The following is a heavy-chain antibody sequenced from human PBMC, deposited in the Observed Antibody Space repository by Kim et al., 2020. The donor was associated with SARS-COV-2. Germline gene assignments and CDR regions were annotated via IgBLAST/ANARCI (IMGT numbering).Heavy chain of an antibody. Sequence: GGSLRLSCAASGFTFDDYAMHWVRQAPGKGLEWVSGISWNSGSIGYADSVKGRFTISRDNAKNSLYLQMNSLRAEDTALYYCAKAARPSERYYYYMDVWG. CDR3: AKAARPSERYYYYMDV. D-gene: IGHD6-6*01. CDR2: ISWNSGSI. CDR1: GFTFDDYA. V-gene: IGHV3-9*01. J-gene: IGHJ6*03.